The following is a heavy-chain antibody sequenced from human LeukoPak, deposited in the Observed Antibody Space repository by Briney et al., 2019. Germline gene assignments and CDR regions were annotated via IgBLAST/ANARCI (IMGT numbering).Heavy chain of an antibody. J-gene: IGHJ6*03. CDR3: ATDGGHCSGGSCYYDYYYYYYMDV. Sequence: GGSLRLSCAASGFTFSSNSMNWVRQAPGKGLEWVSSISSSSSYVYYEGSVKGRLTISRDNDAHSLFLQIKSLRAEETAVYYCATDGGHCSGGSCYYDYYYYYYMDVWGKGTTVTVSS. V-gene: IGHV3-21*01. D-gene: IGHD2-15*01. CDR2: ISSSSSYV. CDR1: GFTFSSNS.